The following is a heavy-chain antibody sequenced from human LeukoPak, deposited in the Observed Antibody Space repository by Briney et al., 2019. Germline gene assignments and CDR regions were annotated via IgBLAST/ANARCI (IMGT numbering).Heavy chain of an antibody. CDR2: ISGTAENT. CDR3: ANQRGGL. Sequence: GGSLRLSCPASGFILSSHPMCWVRQAPGMGLHWVSAISGTAENTYYADSVKGRLSISRGNSRNKVHLQMNSLRPEDTAVDYVANQRGGLWRQGTLVSV. D-gene: IGHD3-10*01. V-gene: IGHV3-23*01. J-gene: IGHJ4*02. CDR1: GFILSSHP.